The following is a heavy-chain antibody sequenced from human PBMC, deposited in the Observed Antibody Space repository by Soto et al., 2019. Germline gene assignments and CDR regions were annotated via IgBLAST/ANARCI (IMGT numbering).Heavy chain of an antibody. CDR2: INSYNGNT. D-gene: IGHD6-19*01. J-gene: IGHJ5*02. V-gene: IGHV1-18*01. CDR3: AREPVAGIWCAL. CDR1: GYTFTSYG. Sequence: ASVKVSCKASGYTFTSYGISWVRQAPGQGLEWMGWINSYNGNTNYAQKLQGRVTMTTDTSTSTAYMELRSLRSDDAAVYYCAREPVAGIWCALWGQGTIVIGSS.